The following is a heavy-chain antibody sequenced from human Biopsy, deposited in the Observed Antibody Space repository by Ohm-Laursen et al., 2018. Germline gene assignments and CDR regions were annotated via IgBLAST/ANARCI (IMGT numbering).Heavy chain of an antibody. D-gene: IGHD2-8*01. CDR1: GFTFSGFS. CDR3: ARDGEAKYCKHGVCPSDF. CDR2: ISASENHI. J-gene: IGHJ4*02. Sequence: SLRLSCAASGFTFSGFSMNWVRQAPGKGLEWVSSISASENHIYYTGSVKGRFTVSRDNGKNSVYLQMNSLRVEDTAVYYCARDGEAKYCKHGVCPSDFWGQGTLVTVSS. V-gene: IGHV3-21*01.